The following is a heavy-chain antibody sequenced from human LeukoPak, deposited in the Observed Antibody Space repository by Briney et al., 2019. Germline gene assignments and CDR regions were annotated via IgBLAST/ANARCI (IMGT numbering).Heavy chain of an antibody. Sequence: GGSLRLSCAASGFTFSSYAMSWVRQAPGKGLEWVSAISGSGGSTYYADSVKGRFTISRDNSKNTLYLQMNSLRAEDTAVYYCARELYCRSTSCHYLGDAFDIWGQGTMVTVSS. J-gene: IGHJ3*02. CDR3: ARELYCRSTSCHYLGDAFDI. V-gene: IGHV3-23*01. D-gene: IGHD2-2*01. CDR2: ISGSGGST. CDR1: GFTFSSYA.